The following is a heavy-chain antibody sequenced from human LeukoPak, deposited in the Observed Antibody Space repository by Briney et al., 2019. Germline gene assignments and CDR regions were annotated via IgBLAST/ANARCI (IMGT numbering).Heavy chain of an antibody. Sequence: KPSETLSLTCAVYGGSFSGYYWSWIRQPPGKGLEWIGEINHSGSTNYNPSLKSRVTISVDTSKNQFSLKLSSVTAADTAVYYCARGHPGGSGWYDYYYYYMDVWGKGTTVTVSS. CDR1: GGSFSGYY. CDR3: ARGHPGGSGWYDYYYYYMDV. CDR2: INHSGST. J-gene: IGHJ6*03. D-gene: IGHD6-19*01. V-gene: IGHV4-34*01.